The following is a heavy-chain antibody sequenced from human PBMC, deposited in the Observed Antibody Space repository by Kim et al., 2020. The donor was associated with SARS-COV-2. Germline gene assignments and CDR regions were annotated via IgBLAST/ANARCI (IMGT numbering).Heavy chain of an antibody. CDR2: INHSGST. CDR3: ARAPGRSRVVILPCHQTYAFGI. Sequence: SETLSLTCAVYGGSFSGYYWSWIRQPPGKGLEWIGEINHSGSTNYNPSLKSRVTISVDTSKNQFSLKLSSVTAADTAVYYCARAPGRSRVVILPCHQTYAFGIWGQRTMGTVSS. D-gene: IGHD3-3*01. CDR1: GGSFSGYY. V-gene: IGHV4-34*01. J-gene: IGHJ3*02.